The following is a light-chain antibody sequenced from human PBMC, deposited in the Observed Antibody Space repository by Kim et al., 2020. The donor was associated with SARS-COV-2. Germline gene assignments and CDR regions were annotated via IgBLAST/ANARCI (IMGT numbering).Light chain of an antibody. CDR2: EAS. Sequence: SASVGDRVTITGRASESISNWLAWYQQKPGEAPRLLIYEASSLESAVPSRFSGRGFGTEFTLTISGLQPEDFATYYCQQYDTYSTFGQGTKVDIK. CDR1: ESISNW. V-gene: IGKV1-5*03. J-gene: IGKJ1*01. CDR3: QQYDTYST.